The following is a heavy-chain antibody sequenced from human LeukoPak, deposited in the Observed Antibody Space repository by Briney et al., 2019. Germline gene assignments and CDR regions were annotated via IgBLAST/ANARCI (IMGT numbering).Heavy chain of an antibody. CDR1: GFTFSSYG. D-gene: IGHD2-2*01. CDR2: IWYDGSNK. Sequence: GGSPRLSCAASGFTFSSYGMHWVRQAPGKGLEWVAVIWYDGSNKYYADSVKGRFTISRDNSKNTLYLQMNSLRAEDTAVYYCARDHGSWKAGYCSSTSCQALDPWGQGTLVTVSS. CDR3: ARDHGSWKAGYCSSTSCQALDP. J-gene: IGHJ5*02. V-gene: IGHV3-33*01.